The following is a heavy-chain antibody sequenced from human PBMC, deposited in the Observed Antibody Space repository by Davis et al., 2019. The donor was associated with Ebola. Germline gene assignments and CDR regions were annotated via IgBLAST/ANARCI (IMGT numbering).Heavy chain of an antibody. J-gene: IGHJ6*02. CDR1: GGTFSSYG. CDR3: ARDQDITYYYYGMDV. V-gene: IGHV1-18*01. D-gene: IGHD2-15*01. CDR2: ISAYNGNT. Sequence: ASVKVSCKASGGTFSSYGISWVRQAPGQGLEWMGWISAYNGNTNYAQKLQGRVTMTTDTSTSTAYMELRSLRSDDTAVYYCARDQDITYYYYGMDVWGQGTTVTVSS.